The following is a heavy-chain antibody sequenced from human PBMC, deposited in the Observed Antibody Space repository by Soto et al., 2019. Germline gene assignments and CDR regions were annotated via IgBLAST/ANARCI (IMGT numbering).Heavy chain of an antibody. D-gene: IGHD6-13*01. Sequence: ASVKVSCKASGYTFTSYGISWVRQAPGQGLERMGWISAYNGNTNYAQKLQGRVTMTTDTSTSTAYMELRSLRSDDTAVYYCARVLRAAAATRNWFDPWGQGTLVTVSS. CDR1: GYTFTSYG. CDR3: ARVLRAAAATRNWFDP. J-gene: IGHJ5*02. CDR2: ISAYNGNT. V-gene: IGHV1-18*01.